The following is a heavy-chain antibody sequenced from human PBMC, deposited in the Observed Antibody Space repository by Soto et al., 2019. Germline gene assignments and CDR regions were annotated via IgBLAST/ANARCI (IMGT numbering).Heavy chain of an antibody. D-gene: IGHD2-15*01. J-gene: IGHJ3*02. CDR3: AKGYCSGGSCYTIDAFDI. V-gene: IGHV3-23*01. CDR1: GFTFSNYA. CDR2: ISGSGDGT. Sequence: EVQLLESGGGLVQPGGSLRLSCAMSGFTFSNYAMSWVRQAPGKGLEWVSSISGSGDGTYSADSVKGRFTVSRDNSKNTLYLQMNSLRAEDTAVYHCAKGYCSGGSCYTIDAFDIWGQGTMVTASS.